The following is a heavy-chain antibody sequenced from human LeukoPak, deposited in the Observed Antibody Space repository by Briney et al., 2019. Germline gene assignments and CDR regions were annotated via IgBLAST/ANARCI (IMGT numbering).Heavy chain of an antibody. J-gene: IGHJ4*02. CDR1: GGSISSSNYY. Sequence: SETLSLTCTVSGGSISSSNYYWGWIRQPPGKGLEWIGNIYYGGSSYYNPSLQSRVTISLDTSKNQFSLKLRSVTAADTAVYYCAREVWYDILTGYYFDYWGQGTLVTVSS. CDR3: AREVWYDILTGYYFDY. D-gene: IGHD3-9*01. V-gene: IGHV4-39*07. CDR2: IYYGGSS.